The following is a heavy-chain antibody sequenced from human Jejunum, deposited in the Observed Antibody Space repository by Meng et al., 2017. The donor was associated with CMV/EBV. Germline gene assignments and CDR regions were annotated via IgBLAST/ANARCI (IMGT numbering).Heavy chain of an antibody. Sequence: SGPGLVKPLQPLSLICAISGDSVSSKSAAWNWIRQSPSRGLEWLGRAYYRSKWFYDYALSVKSRININPDTSKNRFSLQLNSVTPEDTAVYYCARGLYDSSWSTFDYWGQGTLVTVSS. CDR3: ARGLYDSSWSTFDY. CDR1: GDSVSSKSAA. CDR2: AYYRSKWFY. D-gene: IGHD6-13*01. J-gene: IGHJ4*02. V-gene: IGHV6-1*01.